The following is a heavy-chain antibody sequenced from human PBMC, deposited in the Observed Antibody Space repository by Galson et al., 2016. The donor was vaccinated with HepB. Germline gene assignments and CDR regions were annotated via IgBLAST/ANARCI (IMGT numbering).Heavy chain of an antibody. D-gene: IGHD4-17*01. V-gene: IGHV1-69*13. J-gene: IGHJ5*02. CDR3: ARDVYGDGISPFDS. CDR2: FNPILGTT. CDR1: GGTFSSFA. Sequence: SVKVSCKASGGTFSSFAFSWVRQAPGQGLEWMGGFNPILGTTNYAQKFQGRVTITADESTDTVYMELTRLRSEDTAVYYRARDVYGDGISPFDSWGQGTLVTVSS.